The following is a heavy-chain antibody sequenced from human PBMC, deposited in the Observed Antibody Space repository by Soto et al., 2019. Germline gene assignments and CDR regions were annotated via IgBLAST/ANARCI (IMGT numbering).Heavy chain of an antibody. J-gene: IGHJ4*02. CDR3: TTGQRPLRFLEWLSWYYFDY. Sequence: QVQLVQSGAEVKKPGASVKVSYKVSGYTLTELSLHWVRQAPGKGLEWMGGFAPEDGETIYAQKLQGRVTMTDDTSTDTAYMELSSLRSEDTAVYYCTTGQRPLRFLEWLSWYYFDYWGQGTLVTVSS. V-gene: IGHV1-24*01. CDR1: GYTLTELS. D-gene: IGHD3-3*01. CDR2: FAPEDGET.